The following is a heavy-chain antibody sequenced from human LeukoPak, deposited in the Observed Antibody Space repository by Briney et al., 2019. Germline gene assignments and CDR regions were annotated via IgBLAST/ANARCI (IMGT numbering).Heavy chain of an antibody. CDR3: ARDRIAVAGTL. Sequence: AGGSLRLSCPASGFTFRSYEMSWVRQAPGKGLEWVSSISSTGNTIYYADSVKGRFTISRDNAKNSLYLQMSSLKTEDTAVYYCARDRIAVAGTLWGQGTLVTVSS. D-gene: IGHD6-19*01. CDR1: GFTFRSYE. J-gene: IGHJ4*02. CDR2: ISSTGNTI. V-gene: IGHV3-48*03.